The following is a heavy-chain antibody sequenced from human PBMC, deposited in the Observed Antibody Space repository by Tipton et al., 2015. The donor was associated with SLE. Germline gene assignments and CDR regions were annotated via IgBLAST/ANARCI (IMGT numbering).Heavy chain of an antibody. J-gene: IGHJ4*02. CDR1: GGSFSGYY. CDR2: IYHSGST. CDR3: ASGRELLWFDY. Sequence: TLSLTCAVYGGSFSGYYWSWIRQPPGKGLEWIGEIYHSGSTNYNPSLKSRVTISVDKSKNQFSLELSSVTAADTAVYYCASGRELLWFDYWGQGTLVTVSS. D-gene: IGHD3-10*01. V-gene: IGHV4-34*01.